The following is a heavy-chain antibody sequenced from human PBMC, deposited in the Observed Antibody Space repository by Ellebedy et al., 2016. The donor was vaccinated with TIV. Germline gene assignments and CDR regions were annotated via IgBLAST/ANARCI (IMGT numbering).Heavy chain of an antibody. V-gene: IGHV3-21*01. J-gene: IGHJ4*02. D-gene: IGHD2-2*01. CDR2: ISSSSSYI. Sequence: GESLKISCAASGFTFSSYSMNWVRQAPGKGLEWVSSISSSSSYIFYADSVKGRFTISRDNAKNSLYLQMNSLRAEDTAVYYCTRAVYHHYIDYWGQGTLVTVSS. CDR3: TRAVYHHYIDY. CDR1: GFTFSSYS.